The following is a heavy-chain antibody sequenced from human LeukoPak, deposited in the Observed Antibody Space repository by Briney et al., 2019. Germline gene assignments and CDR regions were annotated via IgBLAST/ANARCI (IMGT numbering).Heavy chain of an antibody. Sequence: SSETLSLTCAVYGGSFSGYYWSWIRQPPGKGLEWVGEINHSGSTNYNPSLKSRVTISVDTSKDQFSLKLSSVTAADTAVYYCARDLHYDILTGTYYRMDVWGKGTTVTVSS. V-gene: IGHV4-34*01. CDR3: ARDLHYDILTGTYYRMDV. J-gene: IGHJ6*04. D-gene: IGHD3-9*01. CDR1: GGSFSGYY. CDR2: INHSGST.